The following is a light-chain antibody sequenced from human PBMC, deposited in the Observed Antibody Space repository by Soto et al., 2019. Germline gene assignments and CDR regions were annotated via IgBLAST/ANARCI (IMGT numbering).Light chain of an antibody. CDR3: QQYHNWLRGFT. Sequence: EIVMTQSPATLSVSPGERATLSCRASQSVSSNLAWYQQKPGQAPRLLIYGASTRATGIPVRFSGSGSGTEFTLTIRSLQSEDFAVYYCQQYHNWLRGFTFGPGTKVDIK. CDR1: QSVSSN. V-gene: IGKV3-15*01. J-gene: IGKJ3*01. CDR2: GAS.